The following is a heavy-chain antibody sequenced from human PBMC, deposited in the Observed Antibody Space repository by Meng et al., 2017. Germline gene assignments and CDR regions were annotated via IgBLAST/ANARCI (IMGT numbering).Heavy chain of an antibody. Sequence: VRLVESGAGVKNAGDEVKCSRKVSSSRFSRLAIHCVRKDPGQSLEWMRWINAGKGNTKYSQKFQGRVSVTRDTSASTADLELSSLRSEDTAMYYCARARQTYYYDIIAYFDYWGQGTLVTVSS. V-gene: IGHV1-3*01. J-gene: IGHJ4*02. CDR1: SSRFSRLA. CDR3: ARARQTYYYDIIAYFDY. D-gene: IGHD3-22*01. CDR2: INAGKGNT.